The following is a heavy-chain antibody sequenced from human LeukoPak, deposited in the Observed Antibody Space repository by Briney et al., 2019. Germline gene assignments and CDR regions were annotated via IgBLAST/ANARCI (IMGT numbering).Heavy chain of an antibody. CDR1: GFPFTSYE. Sequence: PGGSLRLSFVVTGFPFTSYEFNWVRQAPGKGLEWISYISSSGTSTYYADSVRGRFTVSRDNAENSLFLHVNSLKVEDTAVYFCVRSSSMAKFDYWGQGSLVTVAS. CDR3: VRSSSMAKFDY. J-gene: IGHJ4*02. CDR2: ISSSGTST. V-gene: IGHV3-48*03. D-gene: IGHD6-6*01.